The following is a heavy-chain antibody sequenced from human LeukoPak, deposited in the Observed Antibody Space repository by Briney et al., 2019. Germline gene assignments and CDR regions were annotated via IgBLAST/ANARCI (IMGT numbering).Heavy chain of an antibody. CDR1: GFTFSTHN. CDR3: TRHPAEGDY. V-gene: IGHV3-48*01. J-gene: IGHJ4*02. Sequence: GGSLRLSCTASGFTFSTHNMNWVRQAPGKGLEWVSYISSDSRTMYYADSVKGRFTISRDNAKNSLYLQMNSLRAEDTAVYYCTRHPAEGDYWGQGTLVTVSS. D-gene: IGHD2-15*01. CDR2: ISSDSRTM.